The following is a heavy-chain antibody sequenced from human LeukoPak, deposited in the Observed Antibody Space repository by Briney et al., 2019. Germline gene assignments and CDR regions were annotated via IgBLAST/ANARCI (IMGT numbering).Heavy chain of an antibody. CDR3: ARRRGRGYDLPSKYYFDY. Sequence: SETPSLTCAVYGGSFSGYYWSWIRQPPGKGLEWIGEINHSGSTNYNPSLKSRVTISVDTSRNQFSLKLSSVTAADTAVYYCARRRGRGYDLPSKYYFDYWGQGTLVTVSS. D-gene: IGHD5-12*01. J-gene: IGHJ4*02. CDR2: INHSGST. V-gene: IGHV4-34*01. CDR1: GGSFSGYY.